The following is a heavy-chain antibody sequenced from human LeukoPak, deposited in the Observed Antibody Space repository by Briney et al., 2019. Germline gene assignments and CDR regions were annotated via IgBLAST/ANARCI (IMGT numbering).Heavy chain of an antibody. V-gene: IGHV4-30-2*01. Sequence: SETLSLTCAVSGVSISSGGYSWSWIRQPPGKGLEWIGYIYHSGSTYYNPSLKSRVTISVDTSKNQFSLKLSSVTAADTAVYYCARATVRGVNLKYYYYGMDVWGQGTTVTVSS. CDR2: IYHSGST. CDR1: GVSISSGGYS. J-gene: IGHJ6*02. D-gene: IGHD3-10*01. CDR3: ARATVRGVNLKYYYYGMDV.